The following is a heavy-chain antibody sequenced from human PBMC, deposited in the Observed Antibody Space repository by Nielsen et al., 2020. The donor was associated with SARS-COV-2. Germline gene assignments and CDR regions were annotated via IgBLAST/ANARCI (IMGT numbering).Heavy chain of an antibody. J-gene: IGHJ4*02. CDR2: ISWDGGST. D-gene: IGHD3-22*01. V-gene: IGHV3-43*01. CDR1: GFTFDDYT. CDR3: AKVSDSSGYSDY. Sequence: GGSLRLSCAASGFTFDDYTMHWVRQAPGKGLEWVSLISWDGGSTYYADSVKGRFTISRDNAKNSLYLQMNSLRAEDTALYYCAKVSDSSGYSDYWGQGTLVTVSS.